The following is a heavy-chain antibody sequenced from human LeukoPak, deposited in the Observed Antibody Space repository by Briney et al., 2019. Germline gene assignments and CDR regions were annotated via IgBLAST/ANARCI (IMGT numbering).Heavy chain of an antibody. J-gene: IGHJ4*02. CDR3: GRVAVALGPDY. D-gene: IGHD3-16*01. CDR2: IDRSGGSA. Sequence: ASVKVSCKASGYSFISYYMHWVGQARGQGREWLGIIDRSGGSATYAQKFQGRVTMTRDTPTSTLYMELTRLTSEDTAVYYCGRVAVALGPDYWGQGTLVTVSS. CDR1: GYSFISYY. V-gene: IGHV1-46*01.